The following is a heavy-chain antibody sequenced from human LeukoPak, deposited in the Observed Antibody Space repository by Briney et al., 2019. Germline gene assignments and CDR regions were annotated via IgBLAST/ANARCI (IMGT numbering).Heavy chain of an antibody. D-gene: IGHD2-2*01. CDR1: GFTFSSYW. J-gene: IGHJ4*02. CDR2: INTDGSST. CDR3: ARLYCSSTSCSDY. V-gene: IGHV3-74*01. Sequence: GGSLRLSCAASGFTFSSYWMHWVRQAPGKGLVWVSRINTDGSSTSYADSVKGRFTISRDNAKNTLYLQMNSLRAEDTAVYYRARLYCSSTSCSDYWGQGTLVTVSS.